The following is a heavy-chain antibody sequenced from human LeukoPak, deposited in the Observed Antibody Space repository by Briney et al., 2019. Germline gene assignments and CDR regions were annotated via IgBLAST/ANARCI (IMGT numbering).Heavy chain of an antibody. Sequence: GGSLRLSCAASGFTFSTSAMSGVRQARGRGLEGVSAITTSASNTFYADSVRGRFTISRDTYKNTLYLQMNSLRAEDTAVYYCAKRLESGADYYDYWGQGTLVTVSS. J-gene: IGHJ4*02. CDR3: AKRLESGADYYDY. V-gene: IGHV3-23*01. D-gene: IGHD2/OR15-2a*01. CDR2: ITTSASNT. CDR1: GFTFSTSA.